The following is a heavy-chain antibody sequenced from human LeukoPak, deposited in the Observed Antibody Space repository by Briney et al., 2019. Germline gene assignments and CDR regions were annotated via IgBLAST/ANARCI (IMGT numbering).Heavy chain of an antibody. CDR3: AKARRAVAGAFDY. V-gene: IGHV3-23*01. CDR1: GFTFSSYE. Sequence: SGGSLRLSCAASGFTFSSYEMNWVRQAPGKGLEWVSAISGSGGSTYYADSVKGRFTISRDNSKNTLYLQMNSLRAEDTAVYYCAKARRAVAGAFDYWGQGTLVTVSS. J-gene: IGHJ4*02. D-gene: IGHD6-19*01. CDR2: ISGSGGST.